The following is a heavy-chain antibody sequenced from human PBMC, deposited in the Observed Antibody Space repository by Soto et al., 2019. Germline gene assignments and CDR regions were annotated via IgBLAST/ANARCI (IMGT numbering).Heavy chain of an antibody. J-gene: IGHJ4*02. V-gene: IGHV3-9*01. CDR2: ISWNSDSV. CDR3: TKSVGFGSSNPPLH. Sequence: GGSLRLSCAASGFIFEDYAMNWVRQTPGKGLEWVSGISWNSDSVGYADSVKGRFTISRDNGKNSLYLQMNSLRAEDTALYYCTKSVGFGSSNPPLHWGQGTQVTVSS. CDR1: GFIFEDYA. D-gene: IGHD6-6*01.